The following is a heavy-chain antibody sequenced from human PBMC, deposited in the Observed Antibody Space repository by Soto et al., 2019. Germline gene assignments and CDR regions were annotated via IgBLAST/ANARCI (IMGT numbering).Heavy chain of an antibody. V-gene: IGHV3-48*01. CDR3: ARLPTVTTTDRDY. Sequence: EVQLVESGGGLVQPGGSLRLSCAASGFSFSSYSMNWVRQAPGKGLEWVSYISSSSSTIYYADSVKGRFTISRDNDKNSLYLQMKSRRAEDTAVYYCARLPTVTTTDRDYWGQGTLVTVSS. D-gene: IGHD4-17*01. CDR1: GFSFSSYS. CDR2: ISSSSSTI. J-gene: IGHJ4*02.